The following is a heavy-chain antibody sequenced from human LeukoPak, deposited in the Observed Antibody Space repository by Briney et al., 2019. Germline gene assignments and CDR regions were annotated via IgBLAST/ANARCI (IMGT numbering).Heavy chain of an antibody. D-gene: IGHD1-26*01. V-gene: IGHV3-30-3*01. CDR3: ARGIFTGGTYYGY. J-gene: IGHJ4*02. CDR1: GFTFSSYN. CDR2: ISYDGSSK. Sequence: GGSLRLSCAASGFTFSSYNMNWVRQAPGKGLEWVAVISYDGSSKNYGDSVKGRFTISRDNSKNTVYLQMNSLRVEDTALYYCARGIFTGGTYYGYWGQGTLVTVSS.